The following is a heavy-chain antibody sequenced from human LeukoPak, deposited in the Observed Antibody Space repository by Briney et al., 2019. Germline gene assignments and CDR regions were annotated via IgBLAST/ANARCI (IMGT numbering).Heavy chain of an antibody. D-gene: IGHD3-22*01. Sequence: SVKVSCKASGGTFGSYAISWVRQAPGQGLEWMGGIIPIFGTANYAQKFQGRVTITADESTSTAYMELSSLRSEDTAVYYCARGPHYYDSSGYYLHYWGQGTLVTVSS. V-gene: IGHV1-69*01. CDR3: ARGPHYYDSSGYYLHY. J-gene: IGHJ4*02. CDR2: IIPIFGTA. CDR1: GGTFGSYA.